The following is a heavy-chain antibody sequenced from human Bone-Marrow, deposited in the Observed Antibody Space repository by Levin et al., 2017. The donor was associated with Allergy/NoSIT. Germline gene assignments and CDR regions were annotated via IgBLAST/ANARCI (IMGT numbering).Heavy chain of an antibody. V-gene: IGHV4-4*02. Sequence: PGGSLRLSCAVSGVSISSSNWWTWVRQAPGKGLAWIGEIYHSGTTNYNPSLQSRVTISVDKSKNQVSLKLASVTAADTAVYYCARLRVPGFDIWGQGTTVTVSS. J-gene: IGHJ3*02. D-gene: IGHD1-1*01. CDR1: GVSISSSNW. CDR2: IYHSGTT. CDR3: ARLRVPGFDI.